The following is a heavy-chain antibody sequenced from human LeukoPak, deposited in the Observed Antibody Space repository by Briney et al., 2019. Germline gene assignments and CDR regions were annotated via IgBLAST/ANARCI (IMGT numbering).Heavy chain of an antibody. CDR2: IKQDGSEK. D-gene: IGHD6-6*01. CDR1: GFTFSSYW. J-gene: IGHJ5*02. Sequence: GGSLRLSCAASGFTFSSYWMSWVRQAPGKGLEWVANIKQDGSEKYYVDSVKGRFTISRDNAKSSLYLQMNSLRAEDTAVYYCARDPGSSSSKWFDPWGQGTLVTVSS. CDR3: ARDPGSSSSKWFDP. V-gene: IGHV3-7*01.